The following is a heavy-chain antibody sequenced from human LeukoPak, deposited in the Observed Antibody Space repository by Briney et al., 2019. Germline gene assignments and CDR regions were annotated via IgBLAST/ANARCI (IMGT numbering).Heavy chain of an antibody. Sequence: PSQTLSLTCTVSGGSISSGSYYWSWIRQPAGKGLEWIGRIFPSGSPNYNPSLKSRVTISVDTSKNQFSLKLSSVTAADTAAYYCARGDCSSTSCYLDSWGQGTLVTVSS. CDR1: GGSISSGSYY. J-gene: IGHJ4*02. V-gene: IGHV4-61*02. CDR2: IFPSGSP. CDR3: ARGDCSSTSCYLDS. D-gene: IGHD2-2*01.